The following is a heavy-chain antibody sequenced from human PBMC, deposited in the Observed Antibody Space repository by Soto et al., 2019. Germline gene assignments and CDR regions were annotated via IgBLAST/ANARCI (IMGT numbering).Heavy chain of an antibody. CDR1: GFTFDDYA. CDR2: ISWNSGSI. V-gene: IGHV3-9*01. Sequence: EVQLVESGGGLVQPGRSLRLSCAASGFTFDDYAMHWVRQAPGKGLEWVSGISWNSGSIGYADSVKGRFTISRDNAKNSLYLQMNSLIAEHTALYYCAKGSGDYWGQGTLVTVSS. CDR3: AKGSGDY. J-gene: IGHJ4*02.